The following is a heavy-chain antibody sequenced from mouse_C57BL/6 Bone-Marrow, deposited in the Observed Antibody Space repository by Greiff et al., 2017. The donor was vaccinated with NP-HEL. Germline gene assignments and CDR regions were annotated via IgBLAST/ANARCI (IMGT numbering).Heavy chain of an antibody. CDR2: ISSGGSYT. Sequence: EVHLVESGGDLVKPGGSLKLSCAASGFTFSSYGMSWVRQTPDKRLEWVATISSGGSYTYYPDSVKGRFTISRDNAKNTLYLQMSSLKSEDTAMYYCARWGFLFAYWGQGTLVTVSA. V-gene: IGHV5-6*01. CDR3: ARWGFLFAY. CDR1: GFTFSSYG. J-gene: IGHJ3*01.